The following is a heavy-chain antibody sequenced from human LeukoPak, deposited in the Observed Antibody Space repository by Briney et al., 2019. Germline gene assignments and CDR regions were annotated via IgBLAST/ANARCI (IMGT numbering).Heavy chain of an antibody. CDR1: GYTFTAYY. Sequence: ASLKVSCKASGYTFTAYYMHWVRQAPGQGLEWMGWINPNGADTNYAQNFQGRVTMTTDRSISTAYLELNGLRSDDTAVYYCARDLDYGSGSFSNWGQGAIVTVSS. CDR2: INPNGADT. J-gene: IGHJ4*02. V-gene: IGHV1-2*02. CDR3: ARDLDYGSGSFSN. D-gene: IGHD3-10*01.